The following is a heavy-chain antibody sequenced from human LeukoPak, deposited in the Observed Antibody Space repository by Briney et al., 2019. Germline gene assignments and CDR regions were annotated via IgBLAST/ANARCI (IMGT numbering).Heavy chain of an antibody. Sequence: ASVKVSCKASGYTFTSYDINWVRQAPGQGLEWMGWINPNSGGTNYAQKFQGRVTMTRDTSISTAYMELSRLRSDDTAVYYCATHYSSSLDYWGQGTLVTVSS. CDR3: ATHYSSSLDY. CDR1: GYTFTSYD. CDR2: INPNSGGT. D-gene: IGHD6-13*01. V-gene: IGHV1-2*02. J-gene: IGHJ4*02.